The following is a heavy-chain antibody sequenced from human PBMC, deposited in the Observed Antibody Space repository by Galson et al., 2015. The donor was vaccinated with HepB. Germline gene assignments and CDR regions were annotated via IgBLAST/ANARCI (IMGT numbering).Heavy chain of an antibody. CDR3: ARGPYGSGSFHPYYFDY. CDR1: GYSFTRYW. Sequence: QSGAEVKKPGESLKISCKGSGYSFTRYWIGWVRQMPGKGLEWMGIIYPGDSDIRYSPSFRGQVTISADKSISTAYLQWSSLKASDTAMYYCARGPYGSGSFHPYYFDYWGQGTLVTVSS. J-gene: IGHJ4*02. V-gene: IGHV5-51*03. CDR2: IYPGDSDI. D-gene: IGHD3-10*01.